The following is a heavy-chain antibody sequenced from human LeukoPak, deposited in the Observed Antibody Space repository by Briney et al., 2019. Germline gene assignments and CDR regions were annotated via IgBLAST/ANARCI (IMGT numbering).Heavy chain of an antibody. CDR2: IIPIFGTA. D-gene: IGHD3-9*01. CDR1: GGTFSSYA. Sequence: SVKVSCKASGGTFSSYAISWVRQAPGQGLEWMGGIIPIFGTANYAQKFQGRVTITADESTSTAYMELSSLRSEDTAVYCCARGLRYFDWLAEGYYYYGMDVWGKGTTVTVSS. CDR3: ARGLRYFDWLAEGYYYYGMDV. J-gene: IGHJ6*04. V-gene: IGHV1-69*13.